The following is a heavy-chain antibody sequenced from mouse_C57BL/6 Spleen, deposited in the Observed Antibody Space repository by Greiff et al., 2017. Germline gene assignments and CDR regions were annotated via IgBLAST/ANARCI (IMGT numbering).Heavy chain of an antibody. J-gene: IGHJ1*03. CDR3: ATYYYGSSYEWYFDV. CDR2: INPSNGGT. V-gene: IGHV1-53*01. D-gene: IGHD1-1*01. Sequence: QVQLQQSGTELVKPGASVKLSCKASGYTFTSYWMHWVKQRPGQGLEWIGNINPSNGGTNYNEKFKSKATLTVDKSSSTAYMQLSSLTSEDSAVYYCATYYYGSSYEWYFDVWGTGTTVTVSS. CDR1: GYTFTSYW.